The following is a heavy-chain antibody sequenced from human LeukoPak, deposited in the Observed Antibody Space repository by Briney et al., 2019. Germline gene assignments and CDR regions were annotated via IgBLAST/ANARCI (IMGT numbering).Heavy chain of an antibody. CDR1: GGTFSSYA. CDR2: IIPVFGTA. V-gene: IGHV1-69*13. Sequence: GASVKVSCKASGGTFSSYAIRWVRQDPGQGLEWMGGIIPVFGTANYAQKFQGRVTITADESTSTAYMELSSLRSEDTAVYYCASSLPHEYFDWLNVFDYWGQGTLVTVSS. D-gene: IGHD3-9*01. J-gene: IGHJ4*02. CDR3: ASSLPHEYFDWLNVFDY.